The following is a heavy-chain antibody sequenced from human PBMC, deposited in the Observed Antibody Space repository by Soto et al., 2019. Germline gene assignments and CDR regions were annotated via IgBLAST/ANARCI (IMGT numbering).Heavy chain of an antibody. CDR1: GYIFINYY. CDR3: ARQYCSGGSCYTGWFDP. CDR2: INPNGGST. V-gene: IGHV1-46*01. J-gene: IGHJ5*02. D-gene: IGHD2-15*01. Sequence: GGPVKVSCKASGYIFINYYIHWVRQAPGQGLEWIGIINPNGGSTDYAQKFRGRVTMARDTSTSTVYMDLSSLRSDDTAVYYCARQYCSGGSCYTGWFDPWGQGTLVTVSS.